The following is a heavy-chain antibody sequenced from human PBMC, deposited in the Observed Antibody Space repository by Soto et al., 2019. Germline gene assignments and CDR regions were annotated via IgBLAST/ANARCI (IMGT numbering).Heavy chain of an antibody. D-gene: IGHD5-12*01. Sequence: QVQLVQSGAEVKKPGASVKVSCKASGYTFTSYYMHWVRQAPGQGLEWMGIINPSGGSTSYAQKFQGRVTMTRDTSTSTVYMELSSLRSEDTAVYYCARGERGYSGYDSLLGYWGQGTLVTVSS. CDR1: GYTFTSYY. CDR2: INPSGGST. V-gene: IGHV1-46*03. J-gene: IGHJ4*02. CDR3: ARGERGYSGYDSLLGY.